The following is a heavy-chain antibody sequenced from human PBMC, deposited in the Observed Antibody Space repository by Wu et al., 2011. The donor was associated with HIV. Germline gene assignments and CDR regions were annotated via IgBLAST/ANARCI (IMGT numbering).Heavy chain of an antibody. CDR3: ARDALDILTGYYNWFDP. Sequence: QVQLVQSGAEVKKPGASVKVSCKASGYTFTSYGISWVRQAPGQGLEWMGWISAYNGNTNYAQKLQGRVTMTTDTSTSTAYMELRSLRSDDTAVYYCARDALDILTGYYNWFDPWGQGTLVTVSS. D-gene: IGHD3-9*01. CDR1: GYTFTSYG. V-gene: IGHV1-18*01. CDR2: ISAYNGNT. J-gene: IGHJ5*02.